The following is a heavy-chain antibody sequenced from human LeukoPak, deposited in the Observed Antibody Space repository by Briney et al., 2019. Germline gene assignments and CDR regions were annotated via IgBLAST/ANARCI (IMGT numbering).Heavy chain of an antibody. Sequence: GGSLRLSCVASGFTFSSYAMSWVRQAPGKGLEWVSAISGSGGSTYYADSVKGRFTISRDKSKNTLYLQMNSLRAEDTAVYYCAKLEGSSWDYYYYYMDVWGKGTTVTVSS. CDR3: AKLEGSSWDYYYYYMDV. CDR1: GFTFSSYA. V-gene: IGHV3-23*01. CDR2: ISGSGGST. J-gene: IGHJ6*03. D-gene: IGHD6-13*01.